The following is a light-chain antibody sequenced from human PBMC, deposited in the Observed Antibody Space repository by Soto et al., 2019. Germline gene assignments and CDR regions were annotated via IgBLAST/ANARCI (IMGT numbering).Light chain of an antibody. CDR1: SSNIGSNT. J-gene: IGLJ1*01. CDR2: TNN. V-gene: IGLV1-44*01. Sequence: QSVLTQPPSASGAPGQRVTISCSGSSSNIGSNTVNWYQQLPGTAPKLLIYTNNQRPSGVRDRFSGSRSGTSASLTISGLQTEDEADYYCNSYTSSNALVFGTGTKVTVL. CDR3: NSYTSSNALV.